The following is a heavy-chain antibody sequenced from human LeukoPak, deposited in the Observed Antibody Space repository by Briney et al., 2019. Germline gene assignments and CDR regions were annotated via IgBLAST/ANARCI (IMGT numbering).Heavy chain of an antibody. CDR2: ISSSSSYL. D-gene: IGHD3-22*01. CDR1: GFTFSSYS. J-gene: IGHJ4*02. CDR3: ARSGVVVAHFDY. V-gene: IGHV3-21*01. Sequence: GGSLRLSCAAYGFTFSSYSMNWVRQAPGKGLEWVSSISSSSSYLYYADSVKGRFTISRDNAKNSLYLQMNSLRAEDTAVYYCARSGVVVAHFDYWGQGTLVTVSS.